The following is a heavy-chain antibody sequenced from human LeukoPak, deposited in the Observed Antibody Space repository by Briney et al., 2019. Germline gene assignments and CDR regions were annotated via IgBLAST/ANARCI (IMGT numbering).Heavy chain of an antibody. CDR1: DDSINSLDL. CDR3: AGLVGRYSSGLYYYYFDY. V-gene: IGHV4-4*02. J-gene: IGHJ4*02. CDR2: MYLSGTT. Sequence: TSETLSLTCTVSDDSINSLDLWSWVRQPPGKGLEWIGEMYLSGTTHSNPSVKSRVTISIDKSKNQFFLNLSSVTAADTAVYYCAGLVGRYSSGLYYYYFDYWGQGTLVTVSS. D-gene: IGHD3-22*01.